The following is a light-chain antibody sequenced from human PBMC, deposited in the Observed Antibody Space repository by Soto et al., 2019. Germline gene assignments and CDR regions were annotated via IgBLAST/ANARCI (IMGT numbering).Light chain of an antibody. V-gene: IGKV3-11*01. CDR2: DAS. Sequence: EIVLTQSPATLSLSPGERATLSCRASQSVGNNLAWYQQKPGQAPRLLIYDASNRATGIPARFSGSGSGTDFTLTISSLEPEDFALYYCQQRSNWPPLTFGGGTKVEIK. J-gene: IGKJ4*01. CDR1: QSVGNN. CDR3: QQRSNWPPLT.